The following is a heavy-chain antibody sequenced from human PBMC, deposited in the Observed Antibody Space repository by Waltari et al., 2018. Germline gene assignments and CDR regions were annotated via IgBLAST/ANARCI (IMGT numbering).Heavy chain of an antibody. D-gene: IGHD6-6*01. CDR3: AREQMYSSSSDYYYYMDV. CDR1: GGSISPYA. J-gene: IGHJ6*03. CDR2: VYTSGIT. Sequence: QVQLQESGPGLVTPSETLSLTCTVAGGSISPYAWCWVGPPAGKGLEWIGRVYTSGITNYNPSLKTRVTLSVDTSKNQCSLKLSSVTAADTAVYYCAREQMYSSSSDYYYYMDVWGKGTTVTIS. V-gene: IGHV4-4*07.